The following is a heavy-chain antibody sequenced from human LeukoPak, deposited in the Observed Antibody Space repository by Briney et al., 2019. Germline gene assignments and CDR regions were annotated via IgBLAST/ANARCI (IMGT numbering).Heavy chain of an antibody. CDR2: INSDGSST. J-gene: IGHJ4*02. Sequence: GGSLRLSCGAPASNIGTYAVTWVRQVPGKGLEWVSRINSDGSSTSYADSVKGRFTISRDNAKNTLYLQMNSLRAEDTAVYYCARDRSIAAAGFIDYWGQGTLVTVSS. V-gene: IGHV3-74*01. CDR1: ASNIGTYA. D-gene: IGHD6-13*01. CDR3: ARDRSIAAAGFIDY.